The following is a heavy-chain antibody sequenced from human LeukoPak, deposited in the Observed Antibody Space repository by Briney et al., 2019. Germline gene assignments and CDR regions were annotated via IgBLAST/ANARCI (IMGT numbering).Heavy chain of an antibody. CDR3: ARDPAPHYYDSSGYYYD. D-gene: IGHD3-22*01. J-gene: IGHJ4*02. CDR2: INSDGSST. V-gene: IGHV3-74*01. CDR1: GFTVSSNY. Sequence: PGGSLRLSCAASGFTVSSNYMSWVRQAPGKGLVWVSRINSDGSSTSYADSVKGRFTISRDNAKNTLYLQMNSLRAEDTAVYYCARDPAPHYYDSSGYYYDWGQGTLVTVSS.